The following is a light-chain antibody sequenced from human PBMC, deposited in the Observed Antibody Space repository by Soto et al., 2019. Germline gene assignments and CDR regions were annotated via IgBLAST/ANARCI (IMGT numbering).Light chain of an antibody. CDR2: AAS. Sequence: VIWMTQSPSLLSASTGDRVTISCRMSQGIRSYLAWYQQKPGKVPELLIYAASTLQSGVPSRFSGSGSGTDFTLTISGMHSENFATYYCQKSYNFPFTFGHGTKVDIK. J-gene: IGKJ3*01. V-gene: IGKV1D-8*01. CDR1: QGIRSY. CDR3: QKSYNFPFT.